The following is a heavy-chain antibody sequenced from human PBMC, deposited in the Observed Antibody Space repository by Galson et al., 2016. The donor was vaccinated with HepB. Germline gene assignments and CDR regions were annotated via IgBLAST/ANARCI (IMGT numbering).Heavy chain of an antibody. CDR1: GYSFTSHW. J-gene: IGHJ4*02. CDR2: IDPSDSYT. V-gene: IGHV5-10-1*01. D-gene: IGHD5-18*01. Sequence: QSGAEVKEPGESLKISCKGRGYSFTSHWINWVRQMPGKGLEWMGRIDPSDSYTSYSPSFQGHVTISADESISTAYLQWSSLKASDTAMYYCARSIQLWPDYWGQGSLVTVSS. CDR3: ARSIQLWPDY.